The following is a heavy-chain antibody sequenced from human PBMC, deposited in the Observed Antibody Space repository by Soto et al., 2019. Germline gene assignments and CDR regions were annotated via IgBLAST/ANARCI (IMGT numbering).Heavy chain of an antibody. CDR1: GFTFSNAW. CDR3: TTGRRGASSSPGPDY. J-gene: IGHJ4*02. V-gene: IGHV3-15*07. CDR2: IKSKTDGGTT. D-gene: IGHD6-6*01. Sequence: GGSLRLSCAASGFTFSNAWRNWVRPAPGKGLEWVGRIKSKTDGGTTDYAAPVKGRFTISRDDSKNTLYLQMNSLKTEDTAVYYCTTGRRGASSSPGPDYWGQGTLVTVSS.